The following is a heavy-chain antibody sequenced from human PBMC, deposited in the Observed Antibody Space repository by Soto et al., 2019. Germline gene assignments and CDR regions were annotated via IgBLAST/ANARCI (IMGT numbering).Heavy chain of an antibody. D-gene: IGHD3-22*01. Sequence: ASVKVSGKASGYTVTSYGISCVRQAPGQVLEWMGWISAYNGNTNYAQKLQGRVTMTTDTSTSTAYMELRSLRSDDTAVYYCASGSGSGYLYDYCYYGMDVWGQGTTVTVSS. V-gene: IGHV1-18*04. CDR1: GYTVTSYG. J-gene: IGHJ6*02. CDR2: ISAYNGNT. CDR3: ASGSGSGYLYDYCYYGMDV.